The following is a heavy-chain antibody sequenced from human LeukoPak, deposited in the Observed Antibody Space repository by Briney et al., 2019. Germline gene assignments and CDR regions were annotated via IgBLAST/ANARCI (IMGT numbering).Heavy chain of an antibody. D-gene: IGHD3-22*01. CDR1: GSSFTSYW. Sequence: GASLQISCQGSGSSFTSYWIGWVRQLPGKGLEWMGIIYPGDSDTRYSPSFQGQVTISADKSISTAYLQWSSLKASDTAMYYCARQVYYYDSSGYYFVGMDVWGQGTTVTVSS. J-gene: IGHJ6*02. CDR3: ARQVYYYDSSGYYFVGMDV. CDR2: IYPGDSDT. V-gene: IGHV5-51*01.